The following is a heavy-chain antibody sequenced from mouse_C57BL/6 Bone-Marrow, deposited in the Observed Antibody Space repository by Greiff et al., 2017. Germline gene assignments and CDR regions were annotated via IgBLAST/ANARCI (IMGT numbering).Heavy chain of an antibody. V-gene: IGHV5-16*01. CDR3: ARGIYYGNSLDV. D-gene: IGHD2-1*01. Sequence: EVKLMESEGGLVQPGSSMKLSCTASGFTFSDYYMAWVRQVPEKGLEWVANINYDGSSTYYLDSLKSRFIISRDNAKNILYLQMSSLKSEDTATYYCARGIYYGNSLDVWGTGTTVTVSS. J-gene: IGHJ1*03. CDR1: GFTFSDYY. CDR2: INYDGSST.